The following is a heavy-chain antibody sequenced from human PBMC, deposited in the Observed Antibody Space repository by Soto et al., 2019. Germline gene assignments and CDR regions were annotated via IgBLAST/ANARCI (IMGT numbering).Heavy chain of an antibody. CDR1: GYTFTNYG. V-gene: IGHV1-18*01. CDR2: ISAYNGNT. J-gene: IGHJ4*02. CDR3: TRAVARYPPFDY. D-gene: IGHD3-16*02. Sequence: QVQLVQSGAEVKKPGASVKVSCKASGYTFTNYGISWVRQAPGQRLEWMGWISAYNGNTNYAQKLQGRVTMTTDTSTSTAFMELRSLRSDDTAVYYCTRAVARYPPFDYWGQGTLVTVSS.